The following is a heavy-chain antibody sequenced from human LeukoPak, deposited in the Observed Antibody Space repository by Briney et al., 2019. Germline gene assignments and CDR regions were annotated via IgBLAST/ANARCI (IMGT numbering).Heavy chain of an antibody. J-gene: IGHJ5*02. V-gene: IGHV4-39*01. CDR2: IYYSGTT. CDR1: GGSLNSPNYY. Sequence: SETLSLTCIVSGGSLNSPNYYWGWIRQPPGKGLEWIGTIYYSGTTYYNPSIKSRLTISVDTSKNQFSLKLTSVTAADTAVYYCARHDYYGSLNWFDPWGQGTLITVSS. D-gene: IGHD3-10*01. CDR3: ARHDYYGSLNWFDP.